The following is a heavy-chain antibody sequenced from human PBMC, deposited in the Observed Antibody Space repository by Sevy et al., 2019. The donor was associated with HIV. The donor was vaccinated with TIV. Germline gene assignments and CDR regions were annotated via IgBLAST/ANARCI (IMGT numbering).Heavy chain of an antibody. J-gene: IGHJ4*02. CDR2: INHSGST. D-gene: IGHD3-3*01. Sequence: SETLSLTCAVYGGSFSGYYWSWIRQPPGKGLEWIGEINHSGSTNYNPSLKSRVTISVDTSKNQFSLKLGSVTAADTAVYYCARAPLGITIFGVVTPPLDYWGQGTLVTVSS. V-gene: IGHV4-34*01. CDR3: ARAPLGITIFGVVTPPLDY. CDR1: GGSFSGYY.